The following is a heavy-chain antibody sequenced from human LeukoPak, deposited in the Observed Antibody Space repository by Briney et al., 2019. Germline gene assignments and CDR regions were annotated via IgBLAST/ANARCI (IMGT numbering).Heavy chain of an antibody. CDR3: ARHNSYLVSAAYDY. Sequence: SETLSLTCAVYGGSFSGYYWAWIRQPPGKGLEWIGYVHHSGSTNYNPSLKSRLTISVDTSKNQFSLKLTSVSAADTAVYYCARHNSYLVSAAYDYWGQGALVTVSS. CDR2: VHHSGST. CDR1: GGSFSGYY. D-gene: IGHD2-15*01. V-gene: IGHV4-34*01. J-gene: IGHJ4*02.